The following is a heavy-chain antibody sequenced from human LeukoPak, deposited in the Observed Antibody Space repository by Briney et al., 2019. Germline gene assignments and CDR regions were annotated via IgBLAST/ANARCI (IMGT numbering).Heavy chain of an antibody. V-gene: IGHV3-20*02. CDR2: INCNGDIS. Sequence: GGSLLLSFPAPGFPVSSNYMSWVRPVPGKGLEWVAGINCNGDISGHPDSVKGRFTISRDNDTNSMYLQMNRRTAEDTAFDHCARKGLGGELGGFDYWGQGTLVTVSS. J-gene: IGHJ4*02. CDR3: ARKGLGGELGGFDY. CDR1: GFPVSSNY. D-gene: IGHD1-26*01.